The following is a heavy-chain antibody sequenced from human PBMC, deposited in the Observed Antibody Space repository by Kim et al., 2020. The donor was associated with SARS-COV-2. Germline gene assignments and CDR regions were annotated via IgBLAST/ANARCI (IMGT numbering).Heavy chain of an antibody. Sequence: YNPSLKSRVTISVDTSKNQFSLKLSSVTAADTAVYYCARAPEAAGGWFDPWGQGTLVTVSS. D-gene: IGHD3-10*01. J-gene: IGHJ5*02. CDR3: ARAPEAAGGWFDP. V-gene: IGHV4-34*01.